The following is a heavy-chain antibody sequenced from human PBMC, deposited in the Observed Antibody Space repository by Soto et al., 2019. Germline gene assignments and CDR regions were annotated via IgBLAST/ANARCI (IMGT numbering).Heavy chain of an antibody. D-gene: IGHD3-3*01. CDR3: AKGLGDFWSGTYYYYGMDV. V-gene: IGHV3-30*18. J-gene: IGHJ6*02. Sequence: QVQLVESGGGVVQPGRSLRLSCAASGFTFSSYDMHWVRQAPGKGLEWVAVISYDGSNKYYADSVKGRFTISRDNSKNTLYLQMNSLRAEDTAVYYCAKGLGDFWSGTYYYYGMDVWGQGTTVTVSS. CDR1: GFTFSSYD. CDR2: ISYDGSNK.